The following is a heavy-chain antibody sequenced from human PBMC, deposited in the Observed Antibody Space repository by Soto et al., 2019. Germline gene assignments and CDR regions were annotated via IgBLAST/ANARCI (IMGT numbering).Heavy chain of an antibody. Sequence: QVTLKESGPVLVNPTEPLTLTCTVSGFSLSNARMGVSWIRQPPGKALEWLAHIFSNDEKSNSTSLKSRLTISKDTSKSQVVLTMTNMDPVDTATYYCARAGSGWYFDYWGQGTLVTVSS. V-gene: IGHV2-26*01. D-gene: IGHD6-19*01. J-gene: IGHJ4*02. CDR2: IFSNDEK. CDR3: ARAGSGWYFDY. CDR1: GFSLSNARMG.